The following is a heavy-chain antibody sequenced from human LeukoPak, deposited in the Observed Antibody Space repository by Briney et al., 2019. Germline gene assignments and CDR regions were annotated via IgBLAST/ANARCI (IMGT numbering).Heavy chain of an antibody. Sequence: PGGSLRLSCAASGFTVSSNFMTWVRQAPGKGLEWVSVIYSGGSTYYADSVRGRFTISRDNSKNTLYLQMNSLRADDTAVYYCVRGPSVYQYFQHWGQGTLVTVSS. CDR3: VRGPSVYQYFQH. V-gene: IGHV3-66*01. J-gene: IGHJ1*01. D-gene: IGHD5/OR15-5a*01. CDR2: IYSGGST. CDR1: GFTVSSNF.